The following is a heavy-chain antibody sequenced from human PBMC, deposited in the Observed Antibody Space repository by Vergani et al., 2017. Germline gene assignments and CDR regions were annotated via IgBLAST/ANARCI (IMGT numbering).Heavy chain of an antibody. D-gene: IGHD2-2*02. CDR1: GFTFSSYA. CDR2: ISGSGGST. V-gene: IGHV3-23*04. J-gene: IGHJ3*02. Sequence: VQLVESGGGVVQPGGSLRLSCAASGFTFSSYAMSWVRQAPGKGLEWVSAISGSGGSTYYAASVKGRFTISRDNSKNTLYLQMNSLRAEDTAVYYCAKDFCSSTSCYTPPDAFDIWGQGTMVTVSS. CDR3: AKDFCSSTSCYTPPDAFDI.